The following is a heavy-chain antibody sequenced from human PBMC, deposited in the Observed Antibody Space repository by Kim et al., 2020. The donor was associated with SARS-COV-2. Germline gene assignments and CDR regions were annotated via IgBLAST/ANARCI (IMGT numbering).Heavy chain of an antibody. D-gene: IGHD6-13*01. J-gene: IGHJ4*02. V-gene: IGHV6-1*01. CDR1: GDSDSSNNAA. CDR3: ARDRQRAGTGVDY. Sequence: SQTLSLTCVISGDSDSSNNAAWNWIRQSPSRGLEWLGRTYYRSKWYTDYALSVKGRITINPDTSKNQFSLQLNSVTPEDTAVYYCARDRQRAGTGVDYWGQGTLVTVSP. CDR2: TYYRSKWYT.